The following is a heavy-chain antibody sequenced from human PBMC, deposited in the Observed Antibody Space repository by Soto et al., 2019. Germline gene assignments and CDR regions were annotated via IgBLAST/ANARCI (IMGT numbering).Heavy chain of an antibody. Sequence: QVQLVESGGGVVQPGRSLRLSCAASGFTFSSYGMHWVRQAPGQGLEWVAVISYDGSNKYYADSVKGRFTISRDNSKNTLYLQMNSLRAEETAVYYCAKDSSYYGDYGVASSWGQGTLVTVSS. J-gene: IGHJ5*02. D-gene: IGHD4-17*01. CDR1: GFTFSSYG. CDR2: ISYDGSNK. V-gene: IGHV3-30*18. CDR3: AKDSSYYGDYGVASS.